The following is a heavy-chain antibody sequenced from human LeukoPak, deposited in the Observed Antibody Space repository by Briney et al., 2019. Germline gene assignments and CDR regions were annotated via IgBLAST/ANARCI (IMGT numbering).Heavy chain of an antibody. CDR1: GGSFSNYY. CDR2: INHSGST. D-gene: IGHD2-15*01. V-gene: IGHV4-34*01. CDR3: ARGPVYCSGGNCYAYYFDY. J-gene: IGHJ4*02. Sequence: SETLSPTCAVYGGSFSNYYWNWIRQPPGKGLEWIGEINHSGSTNYNPSLKSRVTISVDTSKNQFSLKLSSVTAADTAIYYCARGPVYCSGGNCYAYYFDYWGRGTLVTVSS.